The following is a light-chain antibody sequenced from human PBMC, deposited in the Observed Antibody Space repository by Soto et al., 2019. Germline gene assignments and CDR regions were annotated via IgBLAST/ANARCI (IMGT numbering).Light chain of an antibody. V-gene: IGKV3-20*01. J-gene: IGKJ3*01. Sequence: VLTQSPGTLSLSPGERATLSCRASQRVNSNYFAWYQQKPGQAPRLLVFGASTSATGIPDRFSRSGSGTDFILTISRVEPEDFAVYYCQQYTASSGIFTFGPGTKVDIK. CDR3: QQYTASSGIFT. CDR2: GAS. CDR1: QRVNSNY.